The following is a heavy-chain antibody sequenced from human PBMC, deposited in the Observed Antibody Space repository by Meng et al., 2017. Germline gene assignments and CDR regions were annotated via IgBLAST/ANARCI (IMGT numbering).Heavy chain of an antibody. D-gene: IGHD3-10*01. CDR3: ARVMGEFITMVRGVIIPDAFDI. V-gene: IGHV4-61*02. CDR2: IYTSGST. CDR1: GGSISSGSYY. Sequence: SETLSLTCTVSGGSISSGSYYWSWIRQPAGRGLEWIGRIYTSGSTNYNPSLKSRVTISVDTSKNQFSLKLSSVTAADTAVYYCARVMGEFITMVRGVIIPDAFDIWGQGTMVTVSS. J-gene: IGHJ3*02.